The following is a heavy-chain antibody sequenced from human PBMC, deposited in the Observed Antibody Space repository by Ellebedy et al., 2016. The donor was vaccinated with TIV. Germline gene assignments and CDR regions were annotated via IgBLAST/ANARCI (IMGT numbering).Heavy chain of an antibody. CDR2: MWPDGRNM. J-gene: IGHJ4*02. Sequence: GESLKISXVASGFTFSSYAMNWVRQAPGKGLEWVAVMWPDGRNMYYADSLKGRFTISRDNSKNTLYLQMYSLSAEDTAVYYCARGEYYYDSSGYPLYWGQGTLVTVSS. V-gene: IGHV3-33*08. D-gene: IGHD3-22*01. CDR1: GFTFSSYA. CDR3: ARGEYYYDSSGYPLY.